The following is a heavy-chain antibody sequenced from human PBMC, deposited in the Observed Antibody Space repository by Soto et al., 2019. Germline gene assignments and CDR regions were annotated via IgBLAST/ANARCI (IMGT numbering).Heavy chain of an antibody. CDR2: IYSGGGT. Sequence: GWSLRLSSAASGFTVSSNYMSWVRQAPGKGLEWVSVIYSGGGTYYADSVKGRFTISRDNSKNTLYLQMNSLRAEDTAVYYCEREAGSSSTSSYGMDVWCQGITGTVAS. CDR3: EREAGSSSTSSYGMDV. D-gene: IGHD6-6*01. V-gene: IGHV3-53*01. CDR1: GFTVSSNY. J-gene: IGHJ6*02.